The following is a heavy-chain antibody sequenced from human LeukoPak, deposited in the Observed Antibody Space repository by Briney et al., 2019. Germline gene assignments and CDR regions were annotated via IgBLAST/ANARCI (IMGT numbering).Heavy chain of an antibody. CDR3: ARGSWGEIAGRKSFEF. V-gene: IGHV1-8*01. D-gene: IGHD6-6*01. J-gene: IGHJ4*02. CDR1: EYTFTSYD. Sequence: GASVKVSCRASEYTFTSYDINWVRQATGKGLEWMGWMNPNSGNTGYAQEFQGRVTMTRVTSISTAYMELNNLTSEDTAVYYCARGSWGEIAGRKSFEFWGQGSLVTVSS. CDR2: MNPNSGNT.